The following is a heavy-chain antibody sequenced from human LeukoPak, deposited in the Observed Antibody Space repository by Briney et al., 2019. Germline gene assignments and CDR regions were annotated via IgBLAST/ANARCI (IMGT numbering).Heavy chain of an antibody. V-gene: IGHV3-9*01. D-gene: IGHD6-19*01. Sequence: GGSLRLSCAGSGFIFNNYAMHWVRQPPGRGLEWVSGISWNSGSIDYADSVKGRFTISRDNAKNSLYLQMNSLRVEDTALYYCAKDNRRHYTSGPNPDSLHWGQGALVTVSS. CDR3: AKDNRRHYTSGPNPDSLH. CDR2: ISWNSGSI. CDR1: GFIFNNYA. J-gene: IGHJ4*02.